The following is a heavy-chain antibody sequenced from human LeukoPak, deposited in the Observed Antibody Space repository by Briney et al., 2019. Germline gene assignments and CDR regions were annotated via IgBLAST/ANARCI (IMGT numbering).Heavy chain of an antibody. Sequence: PSQTLSLTCTVSGGSISSGSYYWSWIRQPAEKGLEWIGRIYTSGSTNYNPSLKSRVTISVDTSKNQFSLKLRSVTAADTAVYYCARQDSSGYYYEGYFQHWGQGTLVTVSS. CDR1: GGSISSGSYY. V-gene: IGHV4-61*02. D-gene: IGHD3-22*01. CDR2: IYTSGST. J-gene: IGHJ1*01. CDR3: ARQDSSGYYYEGYFQH.